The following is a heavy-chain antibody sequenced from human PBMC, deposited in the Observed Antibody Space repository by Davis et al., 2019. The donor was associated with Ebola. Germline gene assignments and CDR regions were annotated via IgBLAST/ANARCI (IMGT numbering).Heavy chain of an antibody. CDR2: ISRDSGNI. D-gene: IGHD3-3*01. Sequence: PGGSLRLSCAASGFTFDDYAMHWVRQAPGKGLEWVSSISRDSGNIGYADSVKGRFTISRDNAKNSLYLQMNSLRAEDTAVYYCARGRGSDVLDYDFWSGYYPDWFDPWGQGTLVTVSS. CDR1: GFTFDDYA. J-gene: IGHJ5*02. CDR3: ARGRGSDVLDYDFWSGYYPDWFDP. V-gene: IGHV3-9*01.